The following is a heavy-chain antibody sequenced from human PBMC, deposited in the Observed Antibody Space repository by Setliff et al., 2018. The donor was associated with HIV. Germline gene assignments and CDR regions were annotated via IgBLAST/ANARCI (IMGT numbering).Heavy chain of an antibody. D-gene: IGHD3-10*01. V-gene: IGHV1-18*01. CDR3: AREAPRYASGAFDM. CDR1: GYTFSNFG. J-gene: IGHJ3*02. CDR2: INGYSGKT. Sequence: ASVKVSCKSSGYTFSNFGVSWVRQAPGQGLEWLGYINGYSGKTHFPPRLQGRLTMTTDTSTDTVCLELRSLASDDTAIYYCAREAPRYASGAFDMWGLGTMVTVSS.